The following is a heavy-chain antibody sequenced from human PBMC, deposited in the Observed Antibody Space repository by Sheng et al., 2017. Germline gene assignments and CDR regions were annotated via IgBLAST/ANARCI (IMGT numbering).Heavy chain of an antibody. D-gene: IGHD6-13*01. CDR3: ARAGPDYSSSWFFVNWFDP. CDR1: GYTFTSYG. V-gene: IGHV1-18*01. J-gene: IGHJ5*02. Sequence: QVQLVQSGAEVKKPGASVKVSCKASGYTFTSYGISWVRQAPGQGLEWMGWISAYNGNTNYAQKLQGRVTMTTDTSTSTAYMELRSLRSDDTAVYYCARAGPDYSSSWFFVNWFDPWGQGTLVTVSS. CDR2: ISAYNGNT.